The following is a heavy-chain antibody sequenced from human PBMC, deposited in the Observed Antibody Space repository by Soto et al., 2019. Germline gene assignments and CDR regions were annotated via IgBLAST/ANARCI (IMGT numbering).Heavy chain of an antibody. D-gene: IGHD2-15*01. V-gene: IGHV4-59*08. CDR2: ISYSGST. CDR3: ACLGSFCSGGSCYPRWFGP. J-gene: IGHJ5*02. CDR1: GQSISNHY. Sequence: PPETLSVTSTLSGQSISNHYWRWIRKLPHKKKELIGYISYSGSTNYNPSLKSRVTISVDTSKNQFSLKLSSVTAADTAVYYCACLGSFCSGGSCYPRWFGPWGQGTLVTVSS.